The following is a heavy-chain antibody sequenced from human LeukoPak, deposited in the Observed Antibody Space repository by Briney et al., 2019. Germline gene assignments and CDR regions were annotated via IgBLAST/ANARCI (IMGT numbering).Heavy chain of an antibody. CDR1: GFTFSSYE. J-gene: IGHJ4*02. Sequence: GGSLRLSCAASGFTFSSYEMNWVRQAPGKGLEWVSYISSSGSTIYYADSVKGRFTIFRDNAKNSLYLQMNSLRAEDTAVYYCARSGRVAMVRGVHFDYWGQGTLVTVSS. CDR3: ARSGRVAMVRGVHFDY. V-gene: IGHV3-48*03. D-gene: IGHD3-10*01. CDR2: ISSSGSTI.